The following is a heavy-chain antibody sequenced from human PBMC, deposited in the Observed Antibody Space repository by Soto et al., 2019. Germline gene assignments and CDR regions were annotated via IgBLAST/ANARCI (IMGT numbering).Heavy chain of an antibody. CDR3: ARDWNDVDTAMVKDY. CDR2: ISAYNGNT. J-gene: IGHJ4*02. V-gene: IGHV1-18*04. CDR1: GYTFTSYG. Sequence: GASVKVSCKASGYTFTSYGISCVRHAPGQGLEWMGWISAYNGNTNYAQKLQGRVTMTTDTSTSTAYMELRSLRSDDTAVYYCARDWNDVDTAMVKDYWGQGTLVTVSS. D-gene: IGHD5-18*01.